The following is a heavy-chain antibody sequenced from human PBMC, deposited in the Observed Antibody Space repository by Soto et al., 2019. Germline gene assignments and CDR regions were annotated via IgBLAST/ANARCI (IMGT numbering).Heavy chain of an antibody. J-gene: IGHJ4*02. CDR3: ATAMIRYFDWFTY. CDR1: GYTLTELS. CDR2: FDPEDGET. D-gene: IGHD3-9*01. V-gene: IGHV1-24*01. Sequence: ASVKVSCKVSGYTLTELSMHWVRQAPGKGLEWMGGFDPEDGETIYAQKFQGRVTLTEDTSTDTAYMELSSLRSEDTAVYYCATAMIRYFDWFTYWGQGTLVTVSS.